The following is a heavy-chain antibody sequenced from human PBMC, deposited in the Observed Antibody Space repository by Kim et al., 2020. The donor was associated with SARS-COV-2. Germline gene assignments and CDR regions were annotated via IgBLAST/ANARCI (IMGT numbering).Heavy chain of an antibody. Sequence: APRLQGRVTMTTDTSTSTAYMELRSLRSDDPAVYYCARVSSAYYSFDYWGRGTLVTVSS. V-gene: IGHV1-18*01. D-gene: IGHD3-22*01. CDR3: ARVSSAYYSFDY. J-gene: IGHJ4*02.